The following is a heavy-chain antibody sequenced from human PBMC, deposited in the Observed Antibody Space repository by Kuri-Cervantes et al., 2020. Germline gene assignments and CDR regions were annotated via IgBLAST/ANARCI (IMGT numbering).Heavy chain of an antibody. D-gene: IGHD2-15*01. CDR2: IIPIFGTA. V-gene: IGHV1-69*13. Sequence: SVKVSCKASGGTFSGYAISWVRQAPGQGLEWMGGIIPIFGTANYAQKFQGRVTITADESTSTAYMELSSLRSEDTAVYYCATALRGYCSGGSCYTLGVYYMDVWGKGTTVTVSS. J-gene: IGHJ6*03. CDR3: ATALRGYCSGGSCYTLGVYYMDV. CDR1: GGTFSGYA.